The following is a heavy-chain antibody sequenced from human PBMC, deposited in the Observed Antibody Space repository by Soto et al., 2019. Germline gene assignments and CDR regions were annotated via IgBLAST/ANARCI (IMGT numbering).Heavy chain of an antibody. V-gene: IGHV3-33*01. D-gene: IGHD3-22*01. CDR3: ARSGSSGYYYYFDY. J-gene: IGHJ4*02. CDR1: GFTFSSYG. CDR2: IWYDGSNK. Sequence: ESGGGVVQPGRSLRLSCAASGFTFSSYGMHWVRQAPGKGLEWVAVIWYDGSNKYYADSVKGRFTISRDNSKNTLYLQMNSLRAEDTAVYYCARSGSSGYYYYFDYWGQGTLVTVSS.